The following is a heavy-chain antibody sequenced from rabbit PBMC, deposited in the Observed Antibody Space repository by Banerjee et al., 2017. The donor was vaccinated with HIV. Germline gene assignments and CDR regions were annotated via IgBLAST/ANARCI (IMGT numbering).Heavy chain of an antibody. V-gene: IGHV1S45*01. J-gene: IGHJ6*01. CDR1: GFSFSSSGY. CDR3: ARDPSYPDYAAGYGMDL. Sequence: QEQLVESGGGLVQPEGSLTLTCTASGFSFSSSGYMCWVRQAPGKGLEWIGCIYTDTGSTYYASWAKGRLTISKTSSTTVTLQMISLTAADTATYFCARDPSYPDYAAGYGMDLWGPGTLVTVS. D-gene: IGHD7-1*01. CDR2: IYTDTGST.